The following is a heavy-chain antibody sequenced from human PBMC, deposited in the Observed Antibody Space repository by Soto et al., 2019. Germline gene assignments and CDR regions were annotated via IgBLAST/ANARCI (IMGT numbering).Heavy chain of an antibody. D-gene: IGHD3-3*01. J-gene: IGHJ6*02. CDR1: GFTFSSYA. CDR3: ARKHYDFWSGPSIYYYGMDV. V-gene: IGHV3-23*01. CDR2: ISGSGGST. Sequence: GGSLRLSCAASGFTFSSYAMSWVRQAPGKGLEWVSAISGSGGSTYYADSVKGRFTISRDNSKNTLYLQMNSLRAEDTAVYYCARKHYDFWSGPSIYYYGMDVWGQGTTVTVSS.